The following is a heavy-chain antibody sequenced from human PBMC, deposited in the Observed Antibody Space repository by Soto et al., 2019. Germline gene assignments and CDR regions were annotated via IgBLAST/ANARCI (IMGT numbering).Heavy chain of an antibody. CDR1: GGSISSYY. CDR3: ARVLRFLEEGYYYYYMDV. J-gene: IGHJ6*03. D-gene: IGHD3-3*01. Sequence: SETLSLTCTVSGGSISSYYWSWIRQPPGKGLEWIGYIYYSGSTNYNPSLKSRVTISVDTSKNQFSLKLSSVTAADTAVYYCARVLRFLEEGYYYYYMDVWGKGTTVTVSS. V-gene: IGHV4-59*01. CDR2: IYYSGST.